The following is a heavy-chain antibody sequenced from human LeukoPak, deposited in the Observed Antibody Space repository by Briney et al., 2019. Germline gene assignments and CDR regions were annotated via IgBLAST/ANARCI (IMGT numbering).Heavy chain of an antibody. Sequence: SETLSLTCIVSGGSIISSNYYWGWIRQPPGKGLEWIGSIYQSGSGSSYYNPSLKSRVTISGDTSKNQFFLRLSSVTAADTAVYYCASTLRFLPYRRFDYWGQGTLVTVPS. D-gene: IGHD3-3*01. CDR3: ASTLRFLPYRRFDY. CDR2: IYQSGSGSS. CDR1: GGSIISSNYY. V-gene: IGHV4-39*01. J-gene: IGHJ4*02.